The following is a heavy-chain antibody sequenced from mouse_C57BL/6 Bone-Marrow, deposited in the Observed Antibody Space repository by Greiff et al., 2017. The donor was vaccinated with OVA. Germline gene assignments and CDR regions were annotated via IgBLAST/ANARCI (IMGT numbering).Heavy chain of an antibody. CDR3: ARPLYYYGSSLFAY. Sequence: EVQRVESGGGLVKPGGSLKLSCAASGFTFSDYGMHWVRQAPEKGLEWVAYISSGSSTIYYADTVKGRFTISRDNAKNSLFLQMTSLRSEDTAMYYCARPLYYYGSSLFAYWGQGTLVTVSA. D-gene: IGHD1-1*01. CDR2: ISSGSSTI. J-gene: IGHJ3*01. CDR1: GFTFSDYG. V-gene: IGHV5-17*01.